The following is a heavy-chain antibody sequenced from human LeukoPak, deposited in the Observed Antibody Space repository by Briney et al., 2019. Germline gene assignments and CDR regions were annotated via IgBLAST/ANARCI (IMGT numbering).Heavy chain of an antibody. CDR2: VRGKANSFAT. D-gene: IGHD3-3*01. CDR1: GFTFSGSA. J-gene: IGHJ6*03. Sequence: GGSLRLSCAASGFTFSGSALHWARQASGKGLEWLGRVRGKANSFATAYAASVKGRFTISRDDSKNTAYLQMNSLKIEDTAVYYCTRSSSRNFGVVINSYYYYMDVWGKGTTVTVSS. V-gene: IGHV3-73*01. CDR3: TRSSSRNFGVVINSYYYYMDV.